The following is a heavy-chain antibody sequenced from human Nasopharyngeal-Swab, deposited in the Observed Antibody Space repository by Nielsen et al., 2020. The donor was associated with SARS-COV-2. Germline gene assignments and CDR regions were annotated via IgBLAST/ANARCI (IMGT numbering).Heavy chain of an antibody. V-gene: IGHV3-7*04. CDR2: IKQDGSEK. CDR1: GFTFSSYW. J-gene: IGHJ4*02. CDR3: ARARAFDY. Sequence: ETLSLTCAASGFTFSSYWMSWVRQAPGKGLEWVANIKQDGSEKYYVDSVKGRFTISRDNAKNSLYLQMNSLRAEDTAVYYCARARAFDYWGQGTLVTVSS.